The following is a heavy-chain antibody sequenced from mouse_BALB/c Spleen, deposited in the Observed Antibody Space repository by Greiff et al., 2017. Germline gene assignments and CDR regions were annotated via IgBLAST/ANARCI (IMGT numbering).Heavy chain of an antibody. D-gene: IGHD1-1*01. J-gene: IGHJ2*01. CDR2: ISSGGST. CDR3: AGGRDYTYYYGSSYYFDD. Sequence: EVQLVESGGGLVKPGGSLKLSCAASGFTFSSYAMSWVRQTPEKRLEWVASISSGGSTYYPDSVKGRFIISRDNARNILYLQMCSLRSEDTAMYYCAGGRDYTYYYGSSYYFDDWGEGTTLTVAA. V-gene: IGHV5-6-5*01. CDR1: GFTFSSYA.